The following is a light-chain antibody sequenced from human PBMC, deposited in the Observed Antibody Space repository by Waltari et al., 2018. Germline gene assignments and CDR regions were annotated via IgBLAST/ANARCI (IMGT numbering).Light chain of an antibody. CDR2: AAS. CDR1: QSISSY. CDR3: QQSYSTPLT. J-gene: IGKJ1*01. Sequence: DIQMTQSPSSLSASVGDRVTITCRASQSISSYLNWYQQKPGKATKLLIYAASSLQSGVPSRFSGSGSRTDFTLTISSLQPEDFATYYCQQSYSTPLTFGQVTKVEIK. V-gene: IGKV1-39*01.